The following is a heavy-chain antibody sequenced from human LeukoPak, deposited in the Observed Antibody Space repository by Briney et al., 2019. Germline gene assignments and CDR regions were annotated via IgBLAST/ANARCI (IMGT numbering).Heavy chain of an antibody. CDR3: AKDAEPDYGFIGTYYFDY. CDR1: GFTFSSYG. D-gene: IGHD4-17*01. V-gene: IGHV3-30*02. CDR2: IRYDGSNK. Sequence: GGSLRLSCAASGFTFSSYGMHWVRQAPGKGLEWVTFIRYDGSNKYYADSVKGRFTISRDNSKNTLYLQMNSLRAEDTAVYYCAKDAEPDYGFIGTYYFDYWGQGTLVTVSS. J-gene: IGHJ4*02.